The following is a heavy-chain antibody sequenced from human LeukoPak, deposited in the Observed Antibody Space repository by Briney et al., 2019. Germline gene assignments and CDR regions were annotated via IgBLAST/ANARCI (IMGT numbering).Heavy chain of an antibody. Sequence: PSETLSLTCTVSGGSISSSSYYWGWIRQPPGKGLEWIGSIYYSGSTYYNPSLKSRVTISVDTSKNQFSLKLSSVTAADTAVYYCARDPFVGGVSFDYWGQGTLVTVSS. CDR3: ARDPFVGGVSFDY. J-gene: IGHJ4*02. CDR1: GGSISSSSYY. V-gene: IGHV4-39*07. D-gene: IGHD3-16*01. CDR2: IYYSGST.